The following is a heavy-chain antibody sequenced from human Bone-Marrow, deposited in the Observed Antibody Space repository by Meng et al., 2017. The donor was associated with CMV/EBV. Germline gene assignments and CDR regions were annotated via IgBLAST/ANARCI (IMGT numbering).Heavy chain of an antibody. J-gene: IGHJ5*02. Sequence: TGSRSFWGWFGQPPGKGLAWIGSISSSGSTYYTPSLKSRVTISVDTSKNQFSLKLSSVTAADTAVYYCARGGVLLWFGELLSSWFDPWGQGTMVTVSS. D-gene: IGHD3-10*01. CDR1: TGSRSF. CDR2: ISSSGST. CDR3: ARGGVLLWFGELLSSWFDP. V-gene: IGHV4-39*07.